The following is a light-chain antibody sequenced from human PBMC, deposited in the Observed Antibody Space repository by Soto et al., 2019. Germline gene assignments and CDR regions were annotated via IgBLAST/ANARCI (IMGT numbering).Light chain of an antibody. CDR2: DNN. V-gene: IGLV1-51*01. Sequence: QSVLTQPPSVSAAPGQKVTISCSGSSSNIGNNYVSWYQQLPGTAPKLLIYDNNKRPSGIPDRFSGSKSGTSATLGITGLQTGDEADYYCGTWDSSLCCGVFGGGTKLTVL. J-gene: IGLJ3*02. CDR3: GTWDSSLCCGV. CDR1: SSNIGNNY.